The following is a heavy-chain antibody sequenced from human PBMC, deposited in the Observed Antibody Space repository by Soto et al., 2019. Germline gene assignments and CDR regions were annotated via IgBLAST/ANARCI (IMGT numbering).Heavy chain of an antibody. CDR1: GGTFGSDA. V-gene: IGHV1-69*06. Sequence: QVHLMQSGAEVKKPGSSVKVSCKASGGTFGSDAITWVRQAPGQGLEWVGRIIPIFGTTNYAQNLQGRVTISADKSTPTSYMDLHSLTSDDTALYYCARDGSDSGYYTNWLDPWGQGTQVTVSS. CDR3: ARDGSDSGYYTNWLDP. J-gene: IGHJ5*02. D-gene: IGHD3-22*01. CDR2: IIPIFGTT.